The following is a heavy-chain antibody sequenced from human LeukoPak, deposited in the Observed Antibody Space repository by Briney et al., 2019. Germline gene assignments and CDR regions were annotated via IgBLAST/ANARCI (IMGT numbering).Heavy chain of an antibody. J-gene: IGHJ3*02. CDR3: ATPRDSSGKFDI. CDR2: ISAYNGNT. D-gene: IGHD3-22*01. V-gene: IGHV1-18*01. CDR1: GYTFTSYG. Sequence: ASVKVSCKASGYTFTSYGISWVRQAPGQGLEWMGWISAYNGNTNYAQKFQGRVTMTEDTSTDTAYMELSSLRSEDTAVYYCATPRDSSGKFDIWGQGTMVTVSS.